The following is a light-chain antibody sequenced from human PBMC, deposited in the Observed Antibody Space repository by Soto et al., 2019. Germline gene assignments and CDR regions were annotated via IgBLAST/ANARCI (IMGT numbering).Light chain of an antibody. Sequence: QLVLTQSPSASASLGASVKLTCTLSSGHSTYDIAWHQQQPEKGPRFLMKLNSDGSHTRGDGIPDRFSGSSSGAECYLTISSLQSEDEADYYCQTWGTGIQLFGGGTKLTVL. J-gene: IGLJ2*01. CDR3: QTWGTGIQL. CDR1: SGHSTYD. V-gene: IGLV4-69*01. CDR2: LNSDGSH.